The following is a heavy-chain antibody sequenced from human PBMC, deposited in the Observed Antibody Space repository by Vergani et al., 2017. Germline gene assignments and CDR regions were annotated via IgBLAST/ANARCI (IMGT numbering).Heavy chain of an antibody. CDR3: ARDSLRYDSSGYLGY. J-gene: IGHJ4*02. V-gene: IGHV4-4*07. CDR2: IYTTGST. Sequence: QVQLQESGPGLVKPSETLSLTCTVSGGSINSYYWSWIRQPAGKGLEWIGRIYTTGSTNYNPSLKSRVTMSVDTSKNQFSLKRSSVTAADTAVYYCARDSLRYDSSGYLGYWGQGTLVTVSS. D-gene: IGHD3-22*01. CDR1: GGSINSYY.